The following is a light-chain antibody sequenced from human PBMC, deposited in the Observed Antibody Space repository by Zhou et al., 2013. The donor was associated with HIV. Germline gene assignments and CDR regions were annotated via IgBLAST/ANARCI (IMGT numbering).Light chain of an antibody. CDR3: QQYNDWPYT. CDR2: GAS. V-gene: IGKV3-15*01. Sequence: DIVLTQFPGTLSLSPGERATFSCRASQSVDRDSVAWYQQKPGQAPRLLIYGASSRATDIPARFSGSGSGTEFTLTISSVQSEDSAVYYCQQYNDWPYTFGQGTKLEIK. CDR1: QSVDRD. J-gene: IGKJ2*01.